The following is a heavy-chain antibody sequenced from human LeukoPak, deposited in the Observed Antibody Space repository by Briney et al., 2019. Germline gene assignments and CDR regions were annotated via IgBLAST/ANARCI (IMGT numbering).Heavy chain of an antibody. Sequence: SETLSLTCAVYGGSFSGYYWSWIRQPPGKGLEWMGYIYYSGSTNYNPSLKSRVTISVDTSKNQFSLKLSSVTAADTAVYYCARDSGYYYDSSGYYPSFDYWGQGTLVTVSS. CDR2: IYYSGST. V-gene: IGHV4-59*01. CDR3: ARDSGYYYDSSGYYPSFDY. D-gene: IGHD3-22*01. CDR1: GGSFSGYY. J-gene: IGHJ4*02.